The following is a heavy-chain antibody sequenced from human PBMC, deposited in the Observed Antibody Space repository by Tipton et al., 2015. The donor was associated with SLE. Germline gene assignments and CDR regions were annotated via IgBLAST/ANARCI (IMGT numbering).Heavy chain of an antibody. CDR2: INHSGST. Sequence: LRLSCAVYGGSFSGYYWSWIRQPPGKGLEWIGEINHSGSTNYNPSLKSRVTISVDTSKNQFSLKLSSVTAADTAVYYCARPLEKHEIAVAVYWGQGTLVTVSS. J-gene: IGHJ4*02. CDR1: GGSFSGYY. D-gene: IGHD6-19*01. CDR3: ARPLEKHEIAVAVY. V-gene: IGHV4-34*01.